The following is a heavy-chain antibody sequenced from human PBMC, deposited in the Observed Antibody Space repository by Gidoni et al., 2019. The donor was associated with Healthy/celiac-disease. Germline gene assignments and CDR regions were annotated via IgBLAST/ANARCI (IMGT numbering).Heavy chain of an antibody. Sequence: QVQLQQWGAGLLKPSETLSLTCAVYGGSFSGYYWSWIRQPPGKGLEWIGEINHSGSTNYNPSLKSRVTISVDTSKNQFSLKLSSATAADTAVYYCARSPGVLRGRGFDPWGQGTLVTVSS. D-gene: IGHD3-10*01. J-gene: IGHJ5*02. CDR1: GGSFSGYY. CDR3: ARSPGVLRGRGFDP. CDR2: INHSGST. V-gene: IGHV4-34*01.